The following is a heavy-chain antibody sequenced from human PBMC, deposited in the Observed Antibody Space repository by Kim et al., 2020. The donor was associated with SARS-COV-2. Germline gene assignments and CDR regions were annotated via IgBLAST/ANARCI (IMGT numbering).Heavy chain of an antibody. D-gene: IGHD3-10*01. CDR1: GFTFSSCA. Sequence: GGSLRLSCATSGFTFSSCAMTWVRQAPGKGLEWVSAIGAGGGSTYYADSVKGRFTVSRDNSKNALYLQLNSLRAEDTAVYYCAKLGGRLLWFGEMYWGQGTLVTVSS. J-gene: IGHJ4*02. CDR2: IGAGGGST. CDR3: AKLGGRLLWFGEMY. V-gene: IGHV3-23*01.